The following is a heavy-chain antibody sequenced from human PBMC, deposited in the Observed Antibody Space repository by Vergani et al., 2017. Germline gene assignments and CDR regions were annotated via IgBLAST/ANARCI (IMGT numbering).Heavy chain of an antibody. CDR3: AGASPSYYDSIITVPGAVDI. D-gene: IGHD3-22*01. Sequence: QVQLQESGPGLVKPSQTLSLTCTVSGGSISSGGYYWSWIRQHPGTGLEWIGYIYYRGSTYYNPSLKSRVTISVDTSKNQFSLKLSSVTAADTAVYYCAGASPSYYDSIITVPGAVDIWGQGTMVTVSS. CDR2: IYYRGST. J-gene: IGHJ3*02. CDR1: GGSISSGGYY. V-gene: IGHV4-31*03.